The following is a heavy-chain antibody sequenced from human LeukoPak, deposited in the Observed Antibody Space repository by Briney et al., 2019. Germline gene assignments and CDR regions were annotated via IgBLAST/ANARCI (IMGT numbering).Heavy chain of an antibody. CDR2: IYYSGST. D-gene: IGHD1-1*01. V-gene: IGHV4-59*01. CDR1: GGSIRSYY. J-gene: IGHJ6*02. CDR3: ARDRTGTTPYYYGMDV. Sequence: SETLSLTCTVSGGSIRSYYWSWIRQPPGKGLEWIGHIYYSGSTNYNPSLKSRVTVSVDTSKNQLSLKLSSVTAADTAVYYCARDRTGTTPYYYGMDVWGQGTTVTVSS.